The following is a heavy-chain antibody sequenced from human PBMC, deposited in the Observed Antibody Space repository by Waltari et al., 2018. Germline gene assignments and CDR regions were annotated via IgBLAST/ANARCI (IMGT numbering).Heavy chain of an antibody. CDR3: TRGRGGGGSSNNWFDP. CDR1: GGPISRYY. CDR2: IYTSGST. V-gene: IGHV4-4*07. D-gene: IGHD1-26*01. Sequence: QVQLQESGPGLVKPSETLSLPCTVSGGPISRYYWRWLRHPPGKGLEWIGHIYTSGSTNYNPSLKSRVTMSVDTSKNQFSLKLNSGTAADTAIYYCTRGRGGGGSSNNWFDPWGQGTLVIVSS. J-gene: IGHJ5*02.